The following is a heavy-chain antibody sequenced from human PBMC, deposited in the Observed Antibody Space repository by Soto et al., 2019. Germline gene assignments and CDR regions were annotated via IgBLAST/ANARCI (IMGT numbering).Heavy chain of an antibody. CDR2: IKSKTDGGTT. J-gene: IGHJ4*02. V-gene: IGHV3-15*07. CDR3: TTDRLVRGVIGRYGDY. Sequence: SVSNAWMNWVRQAPGKGLEWVGRIKSKTDGGTTDYAAPVKGRFTISRDDSKNTLYLQMNSLKTEDTAVYYCTTDRLVRGVIGRYGDYWGQGTLVTVSS. D-gene: IGHD3-10*01. CDR1: SVSNAW.